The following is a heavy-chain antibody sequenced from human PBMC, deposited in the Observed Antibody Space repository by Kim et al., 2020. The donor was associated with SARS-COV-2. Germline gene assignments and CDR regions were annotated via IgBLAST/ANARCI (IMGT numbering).Heavy chain of an antibody. CDR1: GFTFGDFA. J-gene: IGHJ4*01. CDR2: IRSKAYGGAP. D-gene: IGHD6-19*01. CDR3: TRSGEQWQSHGSYFDF. V-gene: IGHV3-49*04. Sequence: GGSLRLSCTASGFTFGDFAMSWVRQAPGKGLEWVGYIRSKAYGGAPETAASVKGRFAVSRDDSKGIAFLQMDSLRTEDTAIYYCTRSGEQWQSHGSYFDFWGQGTLVTVSS.